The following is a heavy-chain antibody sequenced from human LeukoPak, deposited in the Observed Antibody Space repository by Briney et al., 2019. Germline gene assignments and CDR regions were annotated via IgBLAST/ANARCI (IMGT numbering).Heavy chain of an antibody. D-gene: IGHD3-10*01. CDR1: GYTFTGYG. CDR2: ISAYNGNT. Sequence: ASVKVSCKASGYTFTGYGISWVRLAPGQGLEWMGWISAYNGNTNYAQKLQGRVTMTTDTSTSTAYMELRSLRSDDTAVYYCARGFGSGSKRYYYYYYGMDVWGNGPTVTVSS. V-gene: IGHV1-18*04. CDR3: ARGFGSGSKRYYYYYYGMDV. J-gene: IGHJ6*04.